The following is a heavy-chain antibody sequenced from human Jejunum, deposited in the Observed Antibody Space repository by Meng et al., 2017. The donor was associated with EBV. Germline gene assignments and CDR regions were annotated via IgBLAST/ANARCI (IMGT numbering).Heavy chain of an antibody. Sequence: GELAGCGEDLGQPGGALRLSCAVFGFTFSDYYMSWIRQAPGKGLEWLSYISRSGDTIYYADSVKGRFTVSRDNAKNSLYLQMNSLGAEDTAVYYCARDPIRGYSSQGGFDYWGQGTLVTVSS. J-gene: IGHJ4*02. D-gene: IGHD5-12*01. CDR1: GFTFSDYY. CDR3: ARDPIRGYSSQGGFDY. V-gene: IGHV3-11*01. CDR2: ISRSGDTI.